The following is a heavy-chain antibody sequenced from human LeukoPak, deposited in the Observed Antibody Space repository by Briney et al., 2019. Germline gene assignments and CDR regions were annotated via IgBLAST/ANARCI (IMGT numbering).Heavy chain of an antibody. Sequence: SGGSLRLSCAASGFSFSDHYMSWIRQAPGKGLEWVSYISSSRSFTNYADSVKGRFTISRDTAKNSLYLQMNSLRPEDTAVYYCAKDIVVVSGYGMDVWGQGTPVTVSS. CDR1: GFSFSDHY. CDR3: AKDIVVVSGYGMDV. D-gene: IGHD2-15*01. CDR2: ISSSRSFT. J-gene: IGHJ6*02. V-gene: IGHV3-11*06.